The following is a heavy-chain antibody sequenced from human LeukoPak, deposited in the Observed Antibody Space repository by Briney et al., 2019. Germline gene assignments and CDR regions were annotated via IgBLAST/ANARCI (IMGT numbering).Heavy chain of an antibody. Sequence: GASVKVSCKASGYTFTGYYMHWVRQAPGQGLEGRGWINPNSGGTNYAQKFQVRVTMTRDTSISTAYMELSRLRYDDTAVYYCASESSSGWYPTYYFDYWGQGTLVTVSS. D-gene: IGHD6-19*01. J-gene: IGHJ4*02. V-gene: IGHV1-2*02. CDR1: GYTFTGYY. CDR3: ASESSSGWYPTYYFDY. CDR2: INPNSGGT.